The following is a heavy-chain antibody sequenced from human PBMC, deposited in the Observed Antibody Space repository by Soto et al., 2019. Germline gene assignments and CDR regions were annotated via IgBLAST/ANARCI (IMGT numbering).Heavy chain of an antibody. CDR1: GFIFSSFA. J-gene: IGHJ4*02. CDR3: ARDFTQVGPLDF. Sequence: GGSLRLSCAASGFIFSSFALHWVRQAPGKGLEWVAVIRYDGTEKYNGDSVKGRFTISRDNSKNTVYLEVTSLKAEDTAVYYCARDFTQVGPLDFWGQGTLVTVSS. CDR2: IRYDGTEK. D-gene: IGHD1-26*01. V-gene: IGHV3-33*01.